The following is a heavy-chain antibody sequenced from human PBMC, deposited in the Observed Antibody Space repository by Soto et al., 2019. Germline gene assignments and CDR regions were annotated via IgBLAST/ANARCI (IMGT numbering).Heavy chain of an antibody. CDR1: GYSFTSYG. CDR3: ARHRFNYYDDTVYYYFDY. J-gene: IGHJ4*02. Sequence: AALVKVSCKASGYSFTSYGISWVRQAPGQGPEWMGWISGHNGNTNHPQSLQGRVTMTTDTSRNTAYMELRSLRSDDTAVYYCARHRFNYYDDTVYYYFDYWGQGTLVTVSS. CDR2: ISGHNGNT. D-gene: IGHD3-22*01. V-gene: IGHV1-18*04.